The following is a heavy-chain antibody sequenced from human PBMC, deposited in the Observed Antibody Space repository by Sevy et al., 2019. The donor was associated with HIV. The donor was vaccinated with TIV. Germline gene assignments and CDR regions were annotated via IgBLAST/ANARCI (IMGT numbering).Heavy chain of an antibody. Sequence: ASVKVSCKASGYTFTSYYMHWVRQAPGQGLEWMGIINPSGGSTSYAQKFQGRVTMTRDTTTSTVYMELSSLRSEDTAVYYCARDDPSLYFDYWGQGTLVTVSS. CDR3: ARDDPSLYFDY. V-gene: IGHV1-46*03. CDR2: INPSGGST. J-gene: IGHJ4*02. CDR1: GYTFTSYY.